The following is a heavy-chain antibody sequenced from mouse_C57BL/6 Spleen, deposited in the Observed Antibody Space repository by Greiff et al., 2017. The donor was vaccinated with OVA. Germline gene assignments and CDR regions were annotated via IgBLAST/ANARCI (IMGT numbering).Heavy chain of an antibody. Sequence: QVQLQQSGAELVRPGASVTLSCKASGYTFTDYEMHWVKQTPVHGLEWIGAIDPETGGPAYNQKFKGKAILTADKSSSTAYMELRSLTSEDSAVYYCTCNNYYAMDYWGQGTSVTVSS. CDR2: IDPETGGP. V-gene: IGHV1-15*01. D-gene: IGHD2-1*01. J-gene: IGHJ4*01. CDR3: TCNNYYAMDY. CDR1: GYTFTDYE.